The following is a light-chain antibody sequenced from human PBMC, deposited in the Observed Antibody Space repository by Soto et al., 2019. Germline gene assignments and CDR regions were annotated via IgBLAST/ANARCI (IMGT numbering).Light chain of an antibody. V-gene: IGKV3-15*01. J-gene: IGKJ1*01. CDR3: QQYQNLWT. CDR1: QTIYSN. CDR2: RAS. Sequence: IMMTQSPATLSVSLGERATLSCRAGQTIYSNVAWYQQRPGQAPRLLIYRASTRATGVPARFSGSGSGTEFTLTISSLQSEDFAIYYCQQYQNLWTFGQGTQVDIK.